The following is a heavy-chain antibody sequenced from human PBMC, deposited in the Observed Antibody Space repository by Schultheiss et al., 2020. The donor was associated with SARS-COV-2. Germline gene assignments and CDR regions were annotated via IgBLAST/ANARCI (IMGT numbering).Heavy chain of an antibody. J-gene: IGHJ6*02. Sequence: GESLKISCAASGFTFSSYAMHWVRQAPGKGLEWVAVIWYDGSNKYYADSVKDRFTISRDNSKNTLYLQMNSLRAEDTAVYYCARVRVGQDYYYYYGMDVWGQGTTVTVS. D-gene: IGHD3-10*01. V-gene: IGHV3-30*04. CDR1: GFTFSSYA. CDR2: IWYDGSNK. CDR3: ARVRVGQDYYYYYGMDV.